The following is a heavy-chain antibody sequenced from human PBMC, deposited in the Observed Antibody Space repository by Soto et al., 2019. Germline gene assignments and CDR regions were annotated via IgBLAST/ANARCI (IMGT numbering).Heavy chain of an antibody. V-gene: IGHV3-7*01. Sequence: EVQLVESGGGRVQPGGSLRLSCAASGFTFSSDWMDWVRQAPGKGLEWVANINQDGSEKNYVDSVKGRFTIFRDNAKNSLYLQMSSLTAEDSALYFCSRSLNYWGQGTLVTVSS. J-gene: IGHJ4*02. CDR2: INQDGSEK. CDR3: SRSLNY. CDR1: GFTFSSDW.